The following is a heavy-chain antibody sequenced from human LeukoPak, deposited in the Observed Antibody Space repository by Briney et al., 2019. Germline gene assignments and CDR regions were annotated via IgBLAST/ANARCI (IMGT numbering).Heavy chain of an antibody. D-gene: IGHD1-26*01. J-gene: IGHJ4*02. Sequence: ASVKVSCKVSGYTLTELSMHWVRQAPGKGLEWMGGFDPEDGETICAQKFQGRVTMTEDTSTDTAYMELSSLRSEDTAVYYCATLGADIVGATIDYWGQGTLVTVSS. CDR3: ATLGADIVGATIDY. CDR2: FDPEDGET. CDR1: GYTLTELS. V-gene: IGHV1-24*01.